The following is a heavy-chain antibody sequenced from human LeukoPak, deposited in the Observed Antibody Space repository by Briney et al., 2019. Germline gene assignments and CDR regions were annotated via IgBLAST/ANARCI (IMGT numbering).Heavy chain of an antibody. CDR2: IFDTGHT. V-gene: IGHV4-30-2*01. CDR3: ARGFYGSGSQCDY. CDR1: GGSISSGDYP. D-gene: IGHD3-10*01. J-gene: IGHJ4*02. Sequence: PSETLSLTCAVSGGSISSGDYPWSWIRQPPGKGLEWIGYIFDTGHTSYNPSFKSRVTIPVDMSKNHPSLKLSSVTAADTAVYYCARGFYGSGSQCDYWGQGTLVTVSS.